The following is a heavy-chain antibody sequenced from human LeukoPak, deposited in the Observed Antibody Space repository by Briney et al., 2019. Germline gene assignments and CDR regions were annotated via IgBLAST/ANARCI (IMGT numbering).Heavy chain of an antibody. CDR2: VIRDGSFT. Sequence: PGGSLRLSCAASGFTFRSYWMHSVRHAPGKGLEWVSRVIRDGSFTNYADSVKGRFTISRDNAKNTLYLQMSSLRGEDTAVYFCVRDGDDFNFDYWGQGSLVTVSS. CDR1: GFTFRSYW. CDR3: VRDGDDFNFDY. D-gene: IGHD5-24*01. V-gene: IGHV3-74*01. J-gene: IGHJ4*02.